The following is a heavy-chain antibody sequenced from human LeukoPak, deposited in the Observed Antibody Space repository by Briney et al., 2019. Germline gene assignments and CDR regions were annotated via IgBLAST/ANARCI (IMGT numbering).Heavy chain of an antibody. J-gene: IGHJ4*02. CDR1: GGTFSSYA. CDR3: AGGAWPGYCSGGSCYSTYYFDY. CDR2: IIPIFGTA. D-gene: IGHD2-15*01. Sequence: SVKVSCKASGGTFSSYAISWVRQAPGQGLEWMGGIIPIFGTANYAQKFQGRVTITADESTSTAYMELSSLRSEDTAVYYCAGGAWPGYCSGGSCYSTYYFDYWGQGTLVTVSS. V-gene: IGHV1-69*13.